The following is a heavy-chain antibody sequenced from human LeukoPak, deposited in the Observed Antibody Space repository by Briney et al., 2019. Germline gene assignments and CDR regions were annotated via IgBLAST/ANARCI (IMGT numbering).Heavy chain of an antibody. V-gene: IGHV4-59*08. J-gene: IGHJ4*02. CDR1: GGSISSYY. CDR3: ARHLSASQQLVD. Sequence: PSETLSLTCTVSGGSISSYYWSWIRQPPGKGLEWIGYIYYSGSTNYNPSLKSRVTISVDTSKNQFSLKLSSVTAADTAVYYCARHLSASQQLVDWGQGTLVTVSS. D-gene: IGHD6-13*01. CDR2: IYYSGST.